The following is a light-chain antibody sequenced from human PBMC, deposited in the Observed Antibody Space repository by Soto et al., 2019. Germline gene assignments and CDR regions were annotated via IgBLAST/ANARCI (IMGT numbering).Light chain of an antibody. CDR3: QQYGSSGT. Sequence: EIGLTQSPGALSLSPGERATLSCRASQSVSNNYLACYQQTPGQALRLLIYGASNRATGIPDRFSGSGSGTDFTLTISRLEPEDFAVYYCQQYGSSGTFGQGIKVDIK. J-gene: IGKJ1*01. CDR2: GAS. V-gene: IGKV3-20*01. CDR1: QSVSNNY.